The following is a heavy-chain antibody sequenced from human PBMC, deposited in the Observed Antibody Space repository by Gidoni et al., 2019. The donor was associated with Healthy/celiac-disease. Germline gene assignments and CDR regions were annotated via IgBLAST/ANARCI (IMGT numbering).Heavy chain of an antibody. CDR2: IIPIFGTA. CDR3: AGVKPDYYDSSGYDSPFGY. J-gene: IGHJ4*02. D-gene: IGHD3-22*01. CDR1: GGTFSSYA. Sequence: QVQLVQSGAEVKKPGSSVKVSCMASGGTFSSYAIRWVRQAPGQGLEWMGGIIPIFGTANYAQKFQGRVLISADESTSTAYMELSSLGSEDTAVYYCAGVKPDYYDSSGYDSPFGYWGQGTLVTVSS. V-gene: IGHV1-69*01.